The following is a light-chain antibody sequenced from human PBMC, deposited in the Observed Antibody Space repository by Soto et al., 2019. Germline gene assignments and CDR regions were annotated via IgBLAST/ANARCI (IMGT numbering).Light chain of an antibody. J-gene: IGKJ2*01. CDR3: QQYGHWPPYT. Sequence: EIVMTQSPATLSVSPGERVTLSCRASQSVSRKLAWYQQKPGQAPRLLIYGTITRATGIPARFSGSGSGTEFTLTISSLQSEDFGIYYCQQYGHWPPYTFGQGTTLETK. V-gene: IGKV3-15*01. CDR1: QSVSRK. CDR2: GTI.